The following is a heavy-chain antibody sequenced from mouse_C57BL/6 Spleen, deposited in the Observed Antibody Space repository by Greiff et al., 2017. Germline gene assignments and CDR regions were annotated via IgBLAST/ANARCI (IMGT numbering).Heavy chain of an antibody. J-gene: IGHJ2*01. CDR2: IDPSDSYT. Sequence: QVQLQQPGAELVLPGASVKLSCKASGYTFTSYWMHWVKQRPGQGLEWIGEIDPSDSYTNDNQKFKGKSTLTVDKSSSTAYMQLSSLTSEDSAVYYCARGDYGSSVDYWGQGTTLTVSS. V-gene: IGHV1-69*01. D-gene: IGHD1-1*01. CDR1: GYTFTSYW. CDR3: ARGDYGSSVDY.